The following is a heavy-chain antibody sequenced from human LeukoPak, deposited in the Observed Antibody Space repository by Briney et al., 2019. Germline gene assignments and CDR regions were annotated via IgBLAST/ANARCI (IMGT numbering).Heavy chain of an antibody. Sequence: GESLKISCKGSGYSFTSYWIGWVRQMPGKGLEWMGIIYPGDSDTRYSPSFQGQVTISADKSINTAYLQWSSLQASDTTMYFCARYSRGSYYFDYWGQGTLVTVSS. D-gene: IGHD6-19*01. CDR2: IYPGDSDT. V-gene: IGHV5-51*01. CDR1: GYSFTSYW. J-gene: IGHJ4*02. CDR3: ARYSRGSYYFDY.